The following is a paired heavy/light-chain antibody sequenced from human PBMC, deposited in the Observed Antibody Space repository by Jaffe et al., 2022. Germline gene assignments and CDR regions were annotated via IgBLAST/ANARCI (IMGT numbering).Heavy chain of an antibody. V-gene: IGHV4-4*02. J-gene: IGHJ5*02. D-gene: IGHD3-3*01. Sequence: QVQLQESGPGLVKPSGTLSLTCAVSGGSISSSNWWSWVRQPPGKGLEWIGEIYHSGSTNYNPSLKSRVTISVDKSKNQFSLKLSSVTAADTAVYYCARALLTIFGVAARVRGWFDPWGQGTLVTVSS. CDR1: GGSISSSNW. CDR2: IYHSGST. CDR3: ARALLTIFGVAARVRGWFDP.
Light chain of an antibody. CDR1: QSVSSY. CDR2: DAS. J-gene: IGKJ1*01. Sequence: EIVLTQSPATLSLSPGERATLSCRASQSVSSYLAWYQQKPGQAPRLLIYDASNRATGIPARFSGSGSGTDFTLTISSLEPEDFAVYYCQQRSNWPPGWTFGQGTKVEIK. V-gene: IGKV3-11*01. CDR3: QQRSNWPPGWT.